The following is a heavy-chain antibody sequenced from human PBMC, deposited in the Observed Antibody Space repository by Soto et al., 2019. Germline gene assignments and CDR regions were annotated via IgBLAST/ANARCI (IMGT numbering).Heavy chain of an antibody. Sequence: ASVKVSCKASGYTFTGYYMHWVRQAPGQGLEWMGWINPNSGGTNYAQKFQGWVTMTRDTSISTAYMELSRLRSDDTAVYYCARDPGSGDLGMDVWGQGTTVTVSS. V-gene: IGHV1-2*04. D-gene: IGHD7-27*01. CDR1: GYTFTGYY. J-gene: IGHJ6*02. CDR2: INPNSGGT. CDR3: ARDPGSGDLGMDV.